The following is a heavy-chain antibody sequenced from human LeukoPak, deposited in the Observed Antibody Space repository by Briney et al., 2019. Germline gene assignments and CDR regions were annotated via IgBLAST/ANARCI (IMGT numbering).Heavy chain of an antibody. CDR3: ARIAAAGTFDY. J-gene: IGHJ4*02. CDR1: GFTFSSYS. Sequence: GGSLRLSCAASGFTFSSYSMNWVRQAPGKGLEWVSSISSSSSYIYYADSVKGRFTISRDNAKNSLYLQMNSLRAGDTAVYYCARIAAAGTFDYWGQGTLVTVSS. CDR2: ISSSSSYI. D-gene: IGHD6-13*01. V-gene: IGHV3-21*01.